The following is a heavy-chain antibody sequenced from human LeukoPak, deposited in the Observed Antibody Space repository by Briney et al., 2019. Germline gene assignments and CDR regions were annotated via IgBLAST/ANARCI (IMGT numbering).Heavy chain of an antibody. J-gene: IGHJ4*02. CDR2: IYPGDSDT. V-gene: IGHV5-51*01. Sequence: GESLKISCKGSGYSFTSYWIGWVRQVPGKGLEWMGPIYPGDSDTSYSPSFQGQITISADKSISTAFLQWSSLKASDTAMYYCARRYGSGSYDYWGQGTLVTVSS. CDR3: ARRYGSGSYDY. CDR1: GYSFTSYW. D-gene: IGHD3-10*01.